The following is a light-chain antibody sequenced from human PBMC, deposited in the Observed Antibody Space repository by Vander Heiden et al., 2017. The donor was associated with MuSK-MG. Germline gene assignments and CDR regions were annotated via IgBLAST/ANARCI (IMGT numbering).Light chain of an antibody. CDR3: QQYYSTPWT. J-gene: IGKJ1*01. Sequence: DIVMTQSPYSLAVSLGERATINCKSSQSVLYSSNNKNYLAWYQQKPGQPPKLLIYWASTRESGVPDRFSGSGSGTDFTLTISSLQAEDVAVYYCQQYYSTPWTFGRGTKVEIK. V-gene: IGKV4-1*01. CDR2: WAS. CDR1: QSVLYSSNNKNY.